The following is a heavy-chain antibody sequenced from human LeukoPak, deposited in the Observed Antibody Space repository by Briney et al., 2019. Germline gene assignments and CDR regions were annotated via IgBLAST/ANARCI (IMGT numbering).Heavy chain of an antibody. CDR1: GFTFTSYA. D-gene: IGHD3-10*01. J-gene: IGHJ3*02. CDR3: AKEVMELRWFADGGDAFDI. V-gene: IGHV3-23*01. CDR2: ISGVSGST. Sequence: GGSLRLSCAASGFTFTSYAMSWVRQGPGKGLEWVSKISGVSGSTYYADSVKGQFTISRDNSRNTLYLQMNSLRAEDTAVYYCAKEVMELRWFADGGDAFDICGQGTMVTVSS.